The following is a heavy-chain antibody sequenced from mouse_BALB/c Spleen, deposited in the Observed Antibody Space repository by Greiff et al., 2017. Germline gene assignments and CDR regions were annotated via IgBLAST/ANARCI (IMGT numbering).Heavy chain of an antibody. CDR3: AYYRYDVDWYFDV. Sequence: EVQLQQSGPELVKPGASVKMSCKASGYTFTSYVMHWVKQKPGQGLEWIGYINPYNDGTKYNEKFKGKATLTSDKSSSTAYMELSSLTSEDSAVYYRAYYRYDVDWYFDVWGAGTTVTVSS. D-gene: IGHD2-14*01. CDR2: INPYNDGT. CDR1: GYTFTSYV. V-gene: IGHV1-14*01. J-gene: IGHJ1*01.